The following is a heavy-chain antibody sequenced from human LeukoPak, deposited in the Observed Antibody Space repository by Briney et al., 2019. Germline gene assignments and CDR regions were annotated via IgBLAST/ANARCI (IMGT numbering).Heavy chain of an antibody. CDR2: INEDGSEK. V-gene: IGHV3-7*01. CDR3: VRDRSRTRVTRFDY. Sequence: GGSLRLSCVASRFSLSNFWLIWVRQAPGKGLEWVANINEDGSEKNYVDSVKGRFTISRDNAKNSLYLQMNSLRAEDTAVYYCVRDRSRTRVTRFDYWGQGTLVTVSS. CDR1: RFSLSNFW. J-gene: IGHJ4*02. D-gene: IGHD2-21*02.